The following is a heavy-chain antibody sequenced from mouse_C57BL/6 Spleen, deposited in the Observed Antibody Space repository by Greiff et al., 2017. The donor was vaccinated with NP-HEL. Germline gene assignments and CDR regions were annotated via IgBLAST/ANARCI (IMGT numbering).Heavy chain of an antibody. D-gene: IGHD3-2*02. CDR1: GYTFSGSG. Sequence: VQLQQSGPELVKPGASVKMSCKASGYTFSGSGMNWVKQRPGKGLEWIGRIDPGNGGTNYNRKFKGKDTLTAYKSSSTAYMELSSLTSEDSAVYFCAREGDSSGYVFDYWGQGTTLTVSS. J-gene: IGHJ2*01. CDR2: IDPGNGGT. V-gene: IGHV1-82*01. CDR3: AREGDSSGYVFDY.